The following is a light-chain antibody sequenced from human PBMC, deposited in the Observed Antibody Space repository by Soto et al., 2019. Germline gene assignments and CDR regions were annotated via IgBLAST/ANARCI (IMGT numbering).Light chain of an antibody. Sequence: EIVMTQSPATLSVSPGERATLSCRASQSVSSNLAWYQQKPGQAPRLLISGASTRATGIPARFSGSGSGTEFTLTISSLQSEDFAVYYCQQYNDWAPPTFGGGTKVEIK. CDR2: GAS. J-gene: IGKJ4*01. V-gene: IGKV3D-15*01. CDR1: QSVSSN. CDR3: QQYNDWAPPT.